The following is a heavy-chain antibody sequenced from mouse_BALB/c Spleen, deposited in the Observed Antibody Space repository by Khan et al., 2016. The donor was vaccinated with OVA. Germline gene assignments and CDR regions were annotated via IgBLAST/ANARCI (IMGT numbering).Heavy chain of an antibody. CDR2: IYPGSGNP. J-gene: IGHJ2*01. D-gene: IGHD2-1*01. CDR3: ARSSFYPFYFDY. CDR1: GYTFTDFY. Sequence: VQLQESGPELVKPGASVKISCKASGYTFTDFYINWVKQKPGQGLEWIGWIYPGSGNPKYNEKFKGKATLTVDTSSSTAYMQLSSLTSEDTAVYFCARSSFYPFYFDYWGQGTTLTVSS. V-gene: IGHV1-84*02.